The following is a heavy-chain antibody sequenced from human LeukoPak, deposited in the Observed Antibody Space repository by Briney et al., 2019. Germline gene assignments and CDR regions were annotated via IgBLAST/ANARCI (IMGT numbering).Heavy chain of an antibody. D-gene: IGHD5-12*01. Sequence: GGSLRLSCAASGFTFDDYAMHWVRQAPGKGLEWVSGISWNSGSIGYADSVKGRFTISRDNAKNSLYLQMNSLRAEDTALYYCASGQDSGYDFAGYAFDIWGQGTMVTVSS. CDR2: ISWNSGSI. V-gene: IGHV3-9*01. CDR1: GFTFDDYA. CDR3: ASGQDSGYDFAGYAFDI. J-gene: IGHJ3*02.